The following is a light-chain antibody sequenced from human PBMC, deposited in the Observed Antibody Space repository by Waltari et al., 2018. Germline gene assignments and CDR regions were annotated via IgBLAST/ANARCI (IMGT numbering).Light chain of an antibody. J-gene: IGLJ2*01. V-gene: IGLV1-44*01. CDR3: AAWDDGLKGVL. Sequence: QSVLTQSPSASGTPGQRTTISCSGSDSTTRTNTVSRYQHIPGTAPQLLIYSNRHPRSAVPDRVSGSRSGTAASRAIAGVQGEDEAEYDCAAWDDGLKGVLVGGRTRVTVL. CDR2: SNR. CDR1: DSTTRTNT.